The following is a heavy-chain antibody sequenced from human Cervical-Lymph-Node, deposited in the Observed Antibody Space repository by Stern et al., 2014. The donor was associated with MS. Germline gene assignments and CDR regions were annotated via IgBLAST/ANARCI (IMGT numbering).Heavy chain of an antibody. CDR2: IYHSGSA. V-gene: IGHV4-31*03. CDR1: GDSMTSGGYY. Sequence: QLQLQESGPGLVKPSQTLSLTCTVSGDSMTSGGYYWSWIRQNPRKGLEWIGYIYHSGSAYYSPSLTGRASLSVDPSKNQFSLQLKSVTAADTAVYFCARETISAGSALDSWGQGTLVTVSS. J-gene: IGHJ4*02. CDR3: ARETISAGSALDS. D-gene: IGHD3-3*01.